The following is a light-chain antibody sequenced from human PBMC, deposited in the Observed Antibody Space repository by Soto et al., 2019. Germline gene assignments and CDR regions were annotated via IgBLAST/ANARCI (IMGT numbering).Light chain of an antibody. V-gene: IGLV1-44*01. CDR3: AAWDDRLNGYV. CDR2: SND. Sequence: QSVLTQPPSASGTPGQRVTISCFGSSSNIRSNTVNWYQQLPGAAPKLLIYSNDQRPSGVPDRFSGSKSGTSASLAISGLQSEDEADYYCAAWDDRLNGYVFGTGTKVTVL. CDR1: SSNIRSNT. J-gene: IGLJ1*01.